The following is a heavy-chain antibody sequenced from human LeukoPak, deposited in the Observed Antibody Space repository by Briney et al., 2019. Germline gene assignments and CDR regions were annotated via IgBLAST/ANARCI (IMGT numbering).Heavy chain of an antibody. J-gene: IGHJ4*02. Sequence: GGSLRLSCVVSGFTFSSYVMSWVRQAPGKGLEWVSLISVIGGTTYYADSVKGRFTISRDNSKNTLYVQMSSLRVEDTAVYYCARDSRAYGSGATIDYWGQGTLVTVSS. CDR3: ARDSRAYGSGATIDY. CDR1: GFTFSSYV. D-gene: IGHD2-15*01. CDR2: ISVIGGTT. V-gene: IGHV3-23*01.